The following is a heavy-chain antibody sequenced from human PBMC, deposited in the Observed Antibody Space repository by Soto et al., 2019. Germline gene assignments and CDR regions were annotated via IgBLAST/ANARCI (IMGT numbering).Heavy chain of an antibody. D-gene: IGHD2-2*01. CDR3: ARGIVXVPAAILPNYYYYGMDV. J-gene: IGHJ6*02. CDR2: IDPSDSYT. V-gene: IGHV5-10-1*01. Sequence: PGESLKISCKGSGYSFTIYWISWVRQMPGKGLESMGRIDPSDSYTNYSPSFQGHVTISADKSISTAYLQWSSLKASDTAMYYCARGIVXVPAAILPNYYYYGMDVWGLGTTVTVSS. CDR1: GYSFTIYW.